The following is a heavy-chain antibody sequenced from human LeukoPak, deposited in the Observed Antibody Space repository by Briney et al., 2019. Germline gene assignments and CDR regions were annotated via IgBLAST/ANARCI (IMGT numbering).Heavy chain of an antibody. D-gene: IGHD6-19*01. V-gene: IGHV3-72*01. Sequence: GGSLRLSCAASGFTFSDHYMDWVRQAPGKGLEWVGRSTNKLNSYTTEYAASVKGRFTISRDDSKNSLYLQMNSLKTEDTAVYYCARVSRRGWASFDYWGQGTLVTVSS. J-gene: IGHJ4*02. CDR2: STNKLNSYTT. CDR1: GFTFSDHY. CDR3: ARVSRRGWASFDY.